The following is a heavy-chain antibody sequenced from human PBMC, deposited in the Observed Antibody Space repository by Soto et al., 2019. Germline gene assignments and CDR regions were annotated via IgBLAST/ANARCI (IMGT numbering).Heavy chain of an antibody. CDR1: GYTFTSYG. D-gene: IGHD2-8*01. CDR3: ARDFVVMAGNEDY. Sequence: QVQLVQSGAEVKKPGASVKVSCKASGYTFTSYGISWVRQAPGQGLEWMGWISPYNGKTNYAQKLQGRVTMTTDTSTRTAYMELRSLISDDPAVYYCARDFVVMAGNEDYWGQGTLVTVSS. J-gene: IGHJ4*02. CDR2: ISPYNGKT. V-gene: IGHV1-18*04.